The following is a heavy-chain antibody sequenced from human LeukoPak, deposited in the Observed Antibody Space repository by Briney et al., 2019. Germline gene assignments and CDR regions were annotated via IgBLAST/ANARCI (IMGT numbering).Heavy chain of an antibody. Sequence: GGSLRLSCTASGFTFSSSATHWVRQAPGKGLEWVAVISNDATGIYYAASVEGRFTISRDNSKNTMSLQMNSLTPEDTAVYYCARRSASSALDYWGQGTLVTVSS. CDR2: ISNDATGI. V-gene: IGHV3-30-3*01. D-gene: IGHD2-2*01. CDR3: ARRSASSALDY. J-gene: IGHJ4*02. CDR1: GFTFSSSA.